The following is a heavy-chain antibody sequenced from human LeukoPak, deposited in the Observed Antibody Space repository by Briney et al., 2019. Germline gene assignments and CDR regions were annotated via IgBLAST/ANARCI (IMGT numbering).Heavy chain of an antibody. Sequence: TSETLSLTCAVSGGSISSGGYSWSWIRQPPGKGLEWIGYIYHSGSTYYNPSLKSRVTISVDRSKNQFSLKLSSVTAADTAVYYCARDRGGYFDYWGQGTLVTVSS. D-gene: IGHD3-10*01. J-gene: IGHJ4*02. CDR2: IYHSGST. CDR3: ARDRGGYFDY. CDR1: GGSISSGGYS. V-gene: IGHV4-30-2*01.